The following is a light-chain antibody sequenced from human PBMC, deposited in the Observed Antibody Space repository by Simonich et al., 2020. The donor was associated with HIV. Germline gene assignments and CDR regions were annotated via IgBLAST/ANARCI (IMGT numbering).Light chain of an antibody. V-gene: IGLV2-23*01. CDR2: EDS. CDR1: SSDVGGYNY. CDR3: CSYAGTRTLV. J-gene: IGLJ2*01. Sequence: QSALTQPASVSGSPGQSITISCTGTSSDVGGYNYVSWYQQHPGNAPKLMIYEDSKRPSGVSNRFSGSKSGNTASLTISGLQADDEADYYCCSYAGTRTLVCGGGTKVIVL.